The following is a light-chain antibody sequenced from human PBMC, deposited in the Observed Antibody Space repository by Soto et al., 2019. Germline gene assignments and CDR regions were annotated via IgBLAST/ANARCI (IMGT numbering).Light chain of an antibody. CDR1: QSIGKH. J-gene: IGKJ5*01. CDR3: QQSYTSPTT. Sequence: DIQMTQSPSFLSASVGDRVTITCRASQSIGKHLNWYQQKPGKAPKFLIYGASTLQSGVPSRFTGSGSGTDFTLTVNSLQAEDFETYYCQQSYTSPTTFGQGTRLEIK. V-gene: IGKV1-39*01. CDR2: GAS.